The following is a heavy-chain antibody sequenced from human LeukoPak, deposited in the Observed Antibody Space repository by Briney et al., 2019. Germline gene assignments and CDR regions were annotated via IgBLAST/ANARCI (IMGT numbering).Heavy chain of an antibody. CDR3: AKPYSALYTGSYCFDY. CDR1: GFTFSSYV. CDR2: ISGSGGTT. V-gene: IGHV3-23*01. D-gene: IGHD1-26*01. J-gene: IGHJ4*02. Sequence: PGGSLRLSCAASGFTFSSYVMSWVRQAPGKGLAWVSAISGSGGTTYSADSVKGRFTISRDNSKNTLYLQMNSLRAEDTAAYHCAKPYSALYTGSYCFDYWGQGTLVTVSS.